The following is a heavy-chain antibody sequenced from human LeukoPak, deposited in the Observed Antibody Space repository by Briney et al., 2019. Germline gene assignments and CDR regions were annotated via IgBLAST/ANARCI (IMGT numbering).Heavy chain of an antibody. Sequence: GGSLRLSCAASGFTFSSYWMSWVRQAPGKGLEWVANIKQDGSEKYYVDSVKGRFTISRDNAKNSLYLQMNSLRAEDTAVYYCARLGRDDSSGYYYYWGQGTLVTVSS. CDR2: IKQDGSEK. D-gene: IGHD3-22*01. V-gene: IGHV3-7*01. J-gene: IGHJ4*02. CDR3: ARLGRDDSSGYYYY. CDR1: GFTFSSYW.